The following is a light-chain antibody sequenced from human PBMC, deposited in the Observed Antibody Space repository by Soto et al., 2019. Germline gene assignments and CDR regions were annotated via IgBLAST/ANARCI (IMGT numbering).Light chain of an antibody. J-gene: IGLJ1*01. CDR3: SSYAGSNNYV. Sequence: QSALTQPASASGSPGQSVTISCTGTSSDVGGYKYVSWYQQYPGKAPKLMIYAVSKRPSGVPDRFSGSKSGNTASLTVSGLQAEDEADYYCSSYAGSNNYVFGTGTKVTVL. V-gene: IGLV2-8*01. CDR2: AVS. CDR1: SSDVGGYKY.